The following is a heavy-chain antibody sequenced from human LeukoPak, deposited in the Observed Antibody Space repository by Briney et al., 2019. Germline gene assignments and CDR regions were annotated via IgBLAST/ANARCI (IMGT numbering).Heavy chain of an antibody. CDR1: GYSISSGFY. CDR2: IYHSGST. V-gene: IGHV4-38-2*01. D-gene: IGHD3-10*01. J-gene: IGHJ4*02. Sequence: PSETLSLTCAVSGYSISSGFYWGWIRQPPGKGLEWIGSIYHSGSTYYNPSLKSRVTISVDTSKNQFSLKLSSVTAADTAVYHCARGYPMVRGNFCDYWGQGTLVTVSS. CDR3: ARGYPMVRGNFCDY.